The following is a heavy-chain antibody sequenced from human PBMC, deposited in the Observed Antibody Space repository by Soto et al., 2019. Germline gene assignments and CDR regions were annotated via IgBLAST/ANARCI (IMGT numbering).Heavy chain of an antibody. CDR3: ARRRPPIFGVVRSYYYDGMDV. Sequence: ASVKVSCKASGYTFTSYYMHWVRQAPGQGLEWMAIINPSGGGTSYAQKFQGRLTMTRDTSTSTVYMELSSLTSEDTAVYYCARRRPPIFGVVRSYYYDGMDVWGQGTTVTVSS. CDR1: GYTFTSYY. D-gene: IGHD3-3*01. V-gene: IGHV1-46*01. CDR2: INPSGGGT. J-gene: IGHJ6*02.